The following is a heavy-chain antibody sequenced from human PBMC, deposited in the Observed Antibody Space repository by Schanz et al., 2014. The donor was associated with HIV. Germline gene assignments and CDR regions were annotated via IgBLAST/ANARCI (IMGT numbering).Heavy chain of an antibody. CDR1: GYTFTDYF. J-gene: IGHJ2*01. V-gene: IGHV1-8*02. Sequence: QVQLVQSGAEVKKPGASVKVSCKASGYTFTDYFVHWVRQAPGQGLEWMAWVNPESGNTGMADTFLGRLSLTRFTSTGTAYMELDSLRSEDTAIYYCVRAASFHFDKEGYYRNWYFDFWGRGTLVAVSS. D-gene: IGHD1-26*01. CDR3: VRAASFHFDKEGYYRNWYFDF. CDR2: VNPESGNT.